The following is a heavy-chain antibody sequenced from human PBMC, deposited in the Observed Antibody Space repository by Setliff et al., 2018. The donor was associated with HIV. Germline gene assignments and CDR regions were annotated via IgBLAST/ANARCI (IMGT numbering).Heavy chain of an antibody. D-gene: IGHD3-22*01. CDR2: IYWDDDK. CDR3: VRDFYETRGYESSLDY. Sequence: SGPTLVNPTQTLTLTCTFSGFSLSTNGVGVGWIRQPPGKALEWLALIYWDDDKRYSPSLKTRLTISKDTSKNQVVLTMTNMDSVDTATYYCVRDFYETRGYESSLDYWGQGTLVTVSS. J-gene: IGHJ4*02. V-gene: IGHV2-5*02. CDR1: GFSLSTNGVG.